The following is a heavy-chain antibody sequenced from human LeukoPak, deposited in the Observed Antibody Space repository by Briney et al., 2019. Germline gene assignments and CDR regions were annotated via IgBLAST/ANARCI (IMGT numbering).Heavy chain of an antibody. CDR1: GYTFTNYD. J-gene: IGHJ4*02. D-gene: IGHD3-10*01. CDR3: ARGLDTSPVGSFDY. V-gene: IGHV1-8*01. CDR2: MNPNTGNT. Sequence: ASVKVSCKASGYTFTNYDISWVRQATGQGLEWMGWMNPNTGNTVYAQNLHDRVTLTRNTSINTAYMELSSLRFEDTAVYYCARGLDTSPVGSFDYWGQGTLVTVSS.